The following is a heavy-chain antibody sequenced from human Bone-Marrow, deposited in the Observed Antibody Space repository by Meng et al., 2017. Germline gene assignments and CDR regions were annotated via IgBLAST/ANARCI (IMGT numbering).Heavy chain of an antibody. D-gene: IGHD1-26*01. CDR2: MSYDGRNE. CDR3: ARCSAPYSGNCYGSDFDY. V-gene: IGHV3-30*01. CDR1: GFTFSSFT. J-gene: IGHJ4*02. Sequence: GESLKISCAGSGFTFSSFTMHWVRQAPGEGLEWVAIMSYDGRNEYYADSVKGRFTISRDNSKNTLYLQMNSLRAEDMAVFYCARCSAPYSGNCYGSDFDYWGQGTLVTVSS.